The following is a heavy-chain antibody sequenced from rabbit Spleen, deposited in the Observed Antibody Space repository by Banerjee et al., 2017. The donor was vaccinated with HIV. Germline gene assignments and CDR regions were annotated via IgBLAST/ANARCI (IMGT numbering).Heavy chain of an antibody. D-gene: IGHD2-1*01. CDR2: IWTGSGST. J-gene: IGHJ4*01. CDR1: GFSFSSGYY. V-gene: IGHV1S45*01. Sequence: QEQLVESGGGLVKPGSSLTLTCKASGFSFSSGYYMCWVRQAPGKGLEWIGCIWTGSGSTYYASWAKGRFTISRENTQNTMSLQMNSLTAADTANYFCARGGNAAGDGCAMWGPGTLVTVS. CDR3: ARGGNAAGDGCAM.